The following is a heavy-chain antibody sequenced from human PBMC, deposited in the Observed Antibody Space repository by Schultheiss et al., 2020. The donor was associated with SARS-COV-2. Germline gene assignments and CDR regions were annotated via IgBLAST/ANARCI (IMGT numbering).Heavy chain of an antibody. CDR2: ISGGST. CDR1: GFTVSSNE. Sequence: GGSLRLSCAASGFTVSSNEMSWVRQAPGKGLEWVSYISGGSTYYADSRKGRFTISRDNSKNTLHLQMNSLRAEDTAVYYCATILGKAAAGVSGLYYWGQGTLVTVSS. J-gene: IGHJ4*02. D-gene: IGHD6-13*01. CDR3: ATILGKAAAGVSGLYY. V-gene: IGHV3-38-3*01.